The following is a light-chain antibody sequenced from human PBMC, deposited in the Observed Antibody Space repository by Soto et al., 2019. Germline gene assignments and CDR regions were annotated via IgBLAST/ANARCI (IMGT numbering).Light chain of an antibody. CDR3: QQRTDWHRT. Sequence: IVVTKSPATLSVSKGERATLSCRASQSVSSDLAWYQQKPGQAPRLLIYDASNRATGIPARFSGSGSGTDFTLTISSLEPEDFAGYYCQQRTDWHRTFGQGTKVDIK. J-gene: IGKJ1*01. CDR1: QSVSSD. CDR2: DAS. V-gene: IGKV3-11*01.